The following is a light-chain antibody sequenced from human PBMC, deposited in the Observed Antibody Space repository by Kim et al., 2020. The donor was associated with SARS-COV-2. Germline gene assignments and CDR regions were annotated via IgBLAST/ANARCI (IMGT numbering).Light chain of an antibody. J-gene: IGLJ3*02. Sequence: GQRVIISCSGTSSNSGNNYVYWYQHFPGTAPKLLMYWNNKRPSGVPARFSGSKSGTSASLAISGLRPEDEADYYCSSWDDTLSGPVFGGGTQLTVL. CDR2: WNN. CDR1: SSNSGNNY. CDR3: SSWDDTLSGPV. V-gene: IGLV1-47*01.